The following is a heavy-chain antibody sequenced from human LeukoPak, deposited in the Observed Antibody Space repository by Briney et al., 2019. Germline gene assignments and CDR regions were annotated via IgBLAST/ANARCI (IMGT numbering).Heavy chain of an antibody. J-gene: IGHJ4*02. V-gene: IGHV4-59*01. Sequence: AETLCLTCTVSGGSISSYYWSWIRQPPGKGLEWIGDINYSGSTTYNPSLTSRVTISVDTSKNQFSLKLNSVTAADTAVYYCARGRASSWSPFTYWGQAVMAPVSS. CDR3: ARGRASSWSPFTY. CDR2: INYSGST. D-gene: IGHD6-19*01. CDR1: GGSISSYY.